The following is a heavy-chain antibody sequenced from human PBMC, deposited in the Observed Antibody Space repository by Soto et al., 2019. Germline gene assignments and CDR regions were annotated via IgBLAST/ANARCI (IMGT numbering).Heavy chain of an antibody. Sequence: EVQLVESGGGLVQPGGSLRLSCAASGFTFSPYAMNWVRQAPGKGLEWVSYISGSSSAIYYADSVKGRFTISRDNAKKSLYLQMNNLRAEDTAVYYCAREYCSGGGCYYDFDFWGQGTLVTVSS. CDR2: ISGSSSAI. V-gene: IGHV3-48*01. CDR3: AREYCSGGGCYYDFDF. CDR1: GFTFSPYA. J-gene: IGHJ4*02. D-gene: IGHD2-15*01.